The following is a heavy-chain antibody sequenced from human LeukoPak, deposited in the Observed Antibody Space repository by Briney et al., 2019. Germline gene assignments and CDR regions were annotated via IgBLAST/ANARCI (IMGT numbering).Heavy chain of an antibody. D-gene: IGHD1-1*01. CDR3: ARELATGTTVWFDP. Sequence: GASVKVSCKASGYTFTGYYIHWVRQAPGQGLEWMGWINPDSGGTSYAQNFQGRVTMTRDTSISTAYMELSRLRSDDTAVYSCARELATGTTVWFDPWGQGTLVTVSS. CDR2: INPDSGGT. CDR1: GYTFTGYY. V-gene: IGHV1-2*02. J-gene: IGHJ5*02.